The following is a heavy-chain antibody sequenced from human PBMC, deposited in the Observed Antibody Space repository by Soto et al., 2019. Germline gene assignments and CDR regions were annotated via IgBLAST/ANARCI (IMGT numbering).Heavy chain of an antibody. CDR2: IWYDGSDT. CDR1: GFTFSSYG. CDR3: ARDQGDG. V-gene: IGHV3-33*01. J-gene: IGHJ4*02. Sequence: QVQLVESGGGVVQPGRSLRLSCAASGFTFSSYGMHWVRQAPGKGLEWVAVIWYDGSDTYYVDSVKGRFTISRDNSKNTLYLQMNSLRAEDTAVYYCARDQGDGWGQGTLVTVSS. D-gene: IGHD2-21*02.